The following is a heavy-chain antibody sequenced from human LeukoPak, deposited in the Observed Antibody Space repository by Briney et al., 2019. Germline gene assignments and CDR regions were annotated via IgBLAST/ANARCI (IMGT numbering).Heavy chain of an antibody. D-gene: IGHD6-19*01. J-gene: IGHJ5*02. CDR3: AGSGWYGGANWFDP. V-gene: IGHV4-30-2*01. Sequence: SETLSLTCTVSGGSISSGGYYWSWIRQPPGKGLEWIGYIYHSGSTYYNPSLKSRVTISVDRSKNQFSLKLSSVTAADTAVYYCAGSGWYGGANWFDPWGQGTLVTVSS. CDR1: GGSISSGGYY. CDR2: IYHSGST.